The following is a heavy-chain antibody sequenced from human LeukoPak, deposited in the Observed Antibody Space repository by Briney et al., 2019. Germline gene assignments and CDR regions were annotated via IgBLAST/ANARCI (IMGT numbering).Heavy chain of an antibody. CDR3: ARAHIGNDLFIDY. CDR2: INPYSGAT. Sequence: GASVKVSFKASGYTFTVYYMHWVRQAPGQGREWMGWINPYSGATNYAQKLQGRVTMTRDTTISTAYMDLSSLKSDDTAVYYCARAHIGNDLFIDYWGQGTLVTVSS. D-gene: IGHD2-21*01. CDR1: GYTFTVYY. V-gene: IGHV1-2*02. J-gene: IGHJ4*02.